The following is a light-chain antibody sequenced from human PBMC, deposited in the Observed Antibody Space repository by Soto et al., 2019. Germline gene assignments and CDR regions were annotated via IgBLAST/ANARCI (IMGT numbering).Light chain of an antibody. Sequence: QLVLTQSSSASASLGSSVKLTCTLSSGHSTYIIAWHQQQPGKAPRYLMKLEGSGSYNKGSGIPDRFSGSSSGADRYLTISSLQSEDEADYYCQTWGSGIHWVFGGGTKLTVL. CDR1: SGHSTYI. J-gene: IGLJ3*02. CDR2: LEGSGSY. V-gene: IGLV4-60*03. CDR3: QTWGSGIHWV.